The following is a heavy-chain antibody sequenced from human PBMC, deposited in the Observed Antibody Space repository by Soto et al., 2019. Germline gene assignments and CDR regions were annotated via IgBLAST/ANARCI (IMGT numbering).Heavy chain of an antibody. Sequence: ASVKVSCKASGYTFTSYYMHWVRQAPGQGLEWMGIINPSGGSTSYAQKFQGRVTMTRDTSTSTVYMELSSLRSEDTAVYYCARDAIVLVVAATRTYWDYRGQGPLVTVSS. CDR2: INPSGGST. D-gene: IGHD2-15*01. CDR3: ARDAIVLVVAATRTYWDY. CDR1: GYTFTSYY. V-gene: IGHV1-46*03. J-gene: IGHJ4*02.